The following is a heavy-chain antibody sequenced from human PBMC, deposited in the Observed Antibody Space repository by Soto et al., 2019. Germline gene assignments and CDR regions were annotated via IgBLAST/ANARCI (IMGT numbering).Heavy chain of an antibody. CDR1: GYTFTSYD. V-gene: IGHV1-8*01. D-gene: IGHD5-12*01. J-gene: IGHJ6*02. CDR3: ARIRGYSGYDLSYGMDV. Sequence: QVQLVQSGAEVKKPGASVKVSCKASGYTFTSYDINWVRQATGQGLEWMGWMNPNSGNTGYAQKFQGRVTMTRNTSISTAYMELSSLRSEDTAVYYCARIRGYSGYDLSYGMDVWGQGTTVTVSS. CDR2: MNPNSGNT.